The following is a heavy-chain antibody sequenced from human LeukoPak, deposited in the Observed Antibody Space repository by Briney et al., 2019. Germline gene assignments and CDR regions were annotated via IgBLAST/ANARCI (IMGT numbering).Heavy chain of an antibody. CDR1: GVSINIGTDY. CDR3: ARVTGYMIEDYFDY. Sequence: PSQTLSLTCTVSGVSINIGTDYWRWIRQPAGKGLEWIGRIHTSGSTDYNPSLKSRVTISVDTSKNQFSLKLSSVTAADTAVYYCARVTGYMIEDYFDYWGQGTLVTVSS. J-gene: IGHJ4*02. CDR2: IHTSGST. V-gene: IGHV4-61*02. D-gene: IGHD3-22*01.